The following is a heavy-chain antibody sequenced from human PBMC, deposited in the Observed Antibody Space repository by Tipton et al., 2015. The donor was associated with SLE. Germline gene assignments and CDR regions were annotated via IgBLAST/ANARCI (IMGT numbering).Heavy chain of an antibody. V-gene: IGHV3-30-3*01. J-gene: IGHJ4*02. Sequence: SLRLSCAASGFTFSSYAMHWVRQAPGKGLEWVAVISYDGSNKYYADSVRGRFTISRDNSKNTLYLQMNSLRAEDTAVYYCARGIAVAGTPFDYWGQGTLVTVSS. CDR2: ISYDGSNK. CDR3: ARGIAVAGTPFDY. CDR1: GFTFSSYA. D-gene: IGHD6-19*01.